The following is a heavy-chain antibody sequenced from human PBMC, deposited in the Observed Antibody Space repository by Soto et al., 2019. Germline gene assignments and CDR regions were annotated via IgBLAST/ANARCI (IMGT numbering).Heavy chain of an antibody. CDR2: IYHSGST. V-gene: IGHV4-38-2*01. Sequence: PSETLSLTCAVSGYSISSGYYWAWIRQPPGKGLEWVGSIYHSGSTSYKSSLKSRVTISVDTSKNQFSLRLRSVTAADTAVYYCARSGYGGHGYFDYRAQGPLVTVS. J-gene: IGHJ4*02. CDR1: GYSISSGYY. D-gene: IGHD5-12*01. CDR3: ARSGYGGHGYFDY.